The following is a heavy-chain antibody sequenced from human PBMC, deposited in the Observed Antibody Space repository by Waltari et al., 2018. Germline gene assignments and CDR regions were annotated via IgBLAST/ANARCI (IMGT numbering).Heavy chain of an antibody. J-gene: IGHJ6*03. V-gene: IGHV1-2*06. CDR3: ARVRGDRDYYYMDV. CDR1: GYTFTGYY. Sequence: QVQLVQSGAEVKKPGASVKVSCKASGYTFTGYYMHWVRQAPGQGLEWMGRINPTSGGTNYAQKFKSRVTMTRDTSISTAYMEPSRLRSGDTAVYYCARVRGDRDYYYMDVWGKGTTVTVSS. CDR2: INPTSGGT. D-gene: IGHD3-10*01.